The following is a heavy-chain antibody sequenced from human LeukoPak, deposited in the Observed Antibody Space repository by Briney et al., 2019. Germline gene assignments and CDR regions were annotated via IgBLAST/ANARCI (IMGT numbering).Heavy chain of an antibody. V-gene: IGHV3-23*01. D-gene: IGHD2-2*01. Sequence: GGSLRLSCAASGFTFSSYAMSWVRQAPGKGLEWVSAISGSGGSTYYAGSVKGRFTISRDNSKNTLYLQMNSLRAEDTAVYYCHKQDIVVVPAAMLGFDYWGQGTLVTVSS. J-gene: IGHJ4*02. CDR1: GFTFSSYA. CDR3: HKQDIVVVPAAMLGFDY. CDR2: ISGSGGST.